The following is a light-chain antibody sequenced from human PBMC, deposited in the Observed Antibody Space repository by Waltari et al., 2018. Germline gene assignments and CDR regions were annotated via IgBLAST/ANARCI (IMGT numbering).Light chain of an antibody. CDR3: QHYYDNPFT. V-gene: IGKV1-6*01. CDR1: QNIYSN. J-gene: IGKJ3*01. Sequence: IQMTQSPSALSASVGDRVTISCRASQNIYSNLAWYQQKPGKAPKLLIYAASSLQSGIPARCSGSGSGTDFTLTISSLQPEDSAAYYCQHYYDNPFTFGPGTKLDIK. CDR2: AAS.